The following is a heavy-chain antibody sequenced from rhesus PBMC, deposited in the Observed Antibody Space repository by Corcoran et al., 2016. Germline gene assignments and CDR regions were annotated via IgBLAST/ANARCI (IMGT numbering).Heavy chain of an antibody. CDR3: ARQDWNYRFDY. J-gene: IGHJ4*01. Sequence: QLQLQESGPGLVKPSETLSLTCAVYGGSISSNYWSWIRQPPGRGLEWIGRIRSGGSTNYNPSLKSRVTISIDTSKNQFSLKLSSVTAADTAVYYCARQDWNYRFDYWGQGVLVTVSS. CDR2: IRSGGST. D-gene: IGHD1-26*01. V-gene: IGHV4-160*01. CDR1: GGSISSNY.